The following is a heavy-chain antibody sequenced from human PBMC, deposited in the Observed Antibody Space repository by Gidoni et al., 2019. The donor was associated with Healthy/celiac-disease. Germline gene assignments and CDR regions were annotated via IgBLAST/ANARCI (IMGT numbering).Heavy chain of an antibody. D-gene: IGHD3-3*01. CDR3: ARGSYYDFWSGYSTHFDY. Sequence: QVQLQESGPGLVKPSQTLSLTCTVSGGSIRRGGYYWSWIRQHPGKGLEWIGYIYYSGSTYYNPSLKSRVTISVDTSKNQVSLKLSSVTAADTAVYYCARGSYYDFWSGYSTHFDYWGQGTLVTVSS. V-gene: IGHV4-31*03. J-gene: IGHJ4*02. CDR1: GGSIRRGGYY. CDR2: IYYSGST.